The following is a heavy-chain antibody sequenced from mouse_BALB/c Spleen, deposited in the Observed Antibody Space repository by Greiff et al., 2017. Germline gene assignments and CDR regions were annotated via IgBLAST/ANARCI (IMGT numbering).Heavy chain of an antibody. V-gene: IGHV2-6-7*01. CDR2: IWGDGST. D-gene: IGHD2-12*01. CDR3: ARDSYNVYYAMDN. Sequence: QVQLKESGPGLVAPSQSLSITCTVSGFSLTGYGVNWVRQPPGKGLEWLGMIWGDGSTDYNSALKSRLSISKDNSKSQVFLKMNSLQTDDTARYYSARDSYNVYYAMDNWGEGTSVTVSS. J-gene: IGHJ4*01. CDR1: GFSLTGYG.